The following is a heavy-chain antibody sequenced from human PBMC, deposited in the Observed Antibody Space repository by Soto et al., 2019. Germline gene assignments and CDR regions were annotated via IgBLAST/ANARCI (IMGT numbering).Heavy chain of an antibody. Sequence: GGSLRLSCAASGFTFSSYTMSWVRQSPGKGLEWVSAISGSGGNTYYAGSVKGRFTISRDNSKNTLYLQMNSLRAEDTAVYYCSKDGSYYDSPTESDYWGQGTLVTVSS. J-gene: IGHJ4*02. D-gene: IGHD3-22*01. CDR1: GFTFSSYT. CDR2: ISGSGGNT. CDR3: SKDGSYYDSPTESDY. V-gene: IGHV3-23*01.